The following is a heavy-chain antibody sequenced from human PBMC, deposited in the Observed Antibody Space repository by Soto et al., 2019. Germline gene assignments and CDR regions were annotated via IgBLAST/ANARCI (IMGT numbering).Heavy chain of an antibody. D-gene: IGHD2-2*01. V-gene: IGHV4-61*05. Sequence: SETLSLTCTVSGGSISSSIYNWGWIRQPPGKGLEWIGYIYYSGSTNYNPSLQSPVTISVDTSKNQFSLKLSSVTAAYTAVYDCARRYVSCFDYWGQGTLVTVSS. CDR3: ARRYVSCFDY. CDR1: GGSISSSIYN. J-gene: IGHJ4*02. CDR2: IYYSGST.